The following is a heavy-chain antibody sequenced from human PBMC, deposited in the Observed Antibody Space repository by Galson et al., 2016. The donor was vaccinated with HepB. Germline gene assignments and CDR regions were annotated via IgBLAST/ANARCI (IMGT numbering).Heavy chain of an antibody. CDR2: ITSSSDNK. CDR3: ARDDYFRLGY. D-gene: IGHD3-16*01. V-gene: IGHV3-48*02. J-gene: IGHJ4*02. CDR1: GFIFSVYN. Sequence: SLRLSCAASGFIFSVYNMNWARQAPGKGLEWIAWITSSSDNKYYADSVKGRFTISRDNAKNSLYFEMKRLRDEDTAVYYCARDDYFRLGYWGQGTLVTVSS.